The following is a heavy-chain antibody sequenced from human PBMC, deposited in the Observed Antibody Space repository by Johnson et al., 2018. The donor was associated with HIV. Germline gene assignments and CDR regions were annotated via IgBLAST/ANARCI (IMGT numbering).Heavy chain of an antibody. CDR2: INWNGDKR. V-gene: IGHV3-20*04. Sequence: VQLVESGGSVIRPGGSLRLSCAASGFTFDDYGMSWVRQAPGKGLEWVSGINWNGDKRGYADSVKGRFTISRDNSKNRLYLQMNSLRAEDTAVYFCARGVKQQLSVVDAFDIWGQGTMVTVSS. J-gene: IGHJ3*02. CDR3: ARGVKQQLSVVDAFDI. D-gene: IGHD6-13*01. CDR1: GFTFDDYG.